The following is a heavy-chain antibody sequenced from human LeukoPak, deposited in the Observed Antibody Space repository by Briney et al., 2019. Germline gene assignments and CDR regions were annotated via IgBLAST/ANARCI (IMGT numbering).Heavy chain of an antibody. CDR3: ARDRFGDGYNLFDY. CDR2: INSDGSTT. V-gene: IGHV3-74*01. J-gene: IGHJ4*02. Sequence: GGSLRLSCPASGFTFSSYWMHWVRQAPGKGLVWVSRINSDGSTTRYADSVKGRFTISRDNAKNTLYLQMNSLRAEDTAVYYCARDRFGDGYNLFDYWGQGTLVTVSS. CDR1: GFTFSSYW. D-gene: IGHD5-24*01.